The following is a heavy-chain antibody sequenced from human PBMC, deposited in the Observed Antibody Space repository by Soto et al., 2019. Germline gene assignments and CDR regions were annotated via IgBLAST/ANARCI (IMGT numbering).Heavy chain of an antibody. D-gene: IGHD3-16*01. V-gene: IGHV3-23*01. Sequence: EVQLLESGGGLVQPGGSLRLSCEASGLTVSSYAMSWVRQAPGKGLEWVSVISGSGSTYSADSVKGRFTISRDSSKNTVYLQMNSLRAEDTAVYYCAKALRFTFTTGYYMDVWGRGTTVTVSS. CDR3: AKALRFTFTTGYYMDV. CDR1: GLTVSSYA. CDR2: ISGSGST. J-gene: IGHJ6*03.